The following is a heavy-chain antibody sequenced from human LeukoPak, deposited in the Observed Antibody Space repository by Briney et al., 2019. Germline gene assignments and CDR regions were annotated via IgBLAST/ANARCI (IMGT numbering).Heavy chain of an antibody. J-gene: IGHJ4*02. CDR1: GGSINAYY. Sequence: SETLSLTCTVSGGSINAYYWSWVRQPPGKGLEWIGEIYHSGSTNYNPSLKSRVTISVDKSKNQFSLKLSSVTAADTAVYYCARAQVVGATTEFDYWGQGTLVTVSS. D-gene: IGHD1-26*01. CDR2: IYHSGST. CDR3: ARAQVVGATTEFDY. V-gene: IGHV4-4*02.